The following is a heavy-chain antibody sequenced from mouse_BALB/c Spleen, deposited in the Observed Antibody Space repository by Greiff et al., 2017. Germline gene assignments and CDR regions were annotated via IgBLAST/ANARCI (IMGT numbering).Heavy chain of an antibody. Sequence: QVQLKESAAELARPGASVKMSCKASGYTFTSYTMHWVKQRPGQGLEWIGYINPSSGYTEYNQKFKDKTTLTADKSSSTAYMQLSSLTSEDSAVYYCARSPVVAPYAMDYWGQGTSVTVSS. CDR1: GYTFTSYT. D-gene: IGHD1-1*01. V-gene: IGHV1-4*02. CDR3: ARSPVVAPYAMDY. CDR2: INPSSGYT. J-gene: IGHJ4*01.